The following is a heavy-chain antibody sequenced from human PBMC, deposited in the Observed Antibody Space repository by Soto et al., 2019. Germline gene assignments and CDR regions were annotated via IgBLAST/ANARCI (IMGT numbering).Heavy chain of an antibody. CDR2: ISRDGGTK. D-gene: IGHD2-8*02. CDR1: GFTVSSYG. V-gene: IGHV3-30*03. CDR3: TGEVASGY. Sequence: QVQLVESGGGVVQPGRSLRLSCVVSGFTVSSYGMHWVRQAPGKGLEWVAVISRDGGTKYYADSVKGRFTISRDNSRNTLFLEMNSLRGGDMAVYYCTGEVASGYWGQGTRVTVSS. J-gene: IGHJ4*02.